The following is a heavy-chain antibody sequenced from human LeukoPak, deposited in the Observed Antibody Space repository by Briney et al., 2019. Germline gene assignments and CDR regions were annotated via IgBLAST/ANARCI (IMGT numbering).Heavy chain of an antibody. CDR2: ISSSGSTI. CDR1: GFTFSDYY. D-gene: IGHD5-12*01. V-gene: IGHV3-11*01. J-gene: IGHJ6*02. CDR3: ARDSRPGSGYDYGSAYYYYYGMDV. Sequence: GGSLRLSCAAAGFTFSDYYMSWIRQAPGKGLEWVSYISSSGSTIYYAESVKGRFTISRDNAKTSLYLQMNSLRAEDTAVYYCARDSRPGSGYDYGSAYYYYYGMDVWGQGTTVTVSS.